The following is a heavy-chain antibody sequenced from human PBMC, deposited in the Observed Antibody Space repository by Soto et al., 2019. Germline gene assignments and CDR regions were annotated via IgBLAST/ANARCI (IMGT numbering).Heavy chain of an antibody. D-gene: IGHD6-13*01. CDR1: GFTFSSYA. V-gene: IGHV3-23*01. Sequence: LRLSCAASGFTFSSYAMSWVRQAPGKGLEWVSAISGSGGSTYYADSVKGRFTISRDNSKNTLYLQMNSLRAEDTAVYYCAKCIAAAGTGSWFDPWGQGTLVTVSS. CDR2: ISGSGGST. J-gene: IGHJ5*02. CDR3: AKCIAAAGTGSWFDP.